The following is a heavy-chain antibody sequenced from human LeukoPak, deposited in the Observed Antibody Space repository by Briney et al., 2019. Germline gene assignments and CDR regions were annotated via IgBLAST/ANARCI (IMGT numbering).Heavy chain of an antibody. Sequence: GASVKVSCKVSGYTLTELSMHWVRQAPGKGLEWMGGFDPEDGETIYAQKFQGRVTMTEDTSTDTAYMELSSLRSEDTAVYYCATFSPDSRTYYFDYWGQGTLVTVSS. CDR1: GYTLTELS. V-gene: IGHV1-24*01. CDR2: FDPEDGET. D-gene: IGHD3-22*01. CDR3: ATFSPDSRTYYFDY. J-gene: IGHJ4*02.